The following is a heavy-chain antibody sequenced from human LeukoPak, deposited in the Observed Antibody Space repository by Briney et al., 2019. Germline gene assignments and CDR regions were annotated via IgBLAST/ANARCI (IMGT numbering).Heavy chain of an antibody. D-gene: IGHD6-13*01. V-gene: IGHV1-2*02. J-gene: IGHJ4*02. CDR2: INPNNGGT. CDR3: ARAGSDY. Sequence: ASVKVSCKASGHIFIDYYINWVRQAPGQGLEWMGWINPNNGGTNSAQKFQGRVTMTRDTSISTAYMELRSLTSDDTAVYYCARAGSDYWGQGTLVTVSS. CDR1: GHIFIDYY.